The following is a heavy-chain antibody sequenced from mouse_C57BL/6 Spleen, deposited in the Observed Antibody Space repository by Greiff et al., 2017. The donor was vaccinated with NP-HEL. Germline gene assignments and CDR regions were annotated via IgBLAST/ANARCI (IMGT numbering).Heavy chain of an antibody. D-gene: IGHD4-1*01. CDR3: ARPGTSGKWFAY. CDR2: INPNYGTT. CDR1: GYSFTDYN. V-gene: IGHV1-39*01. J-gene: IGHJ3*01. Sequence: EVKLVESGPELVKPGASVKISCKASGYSFTDYNMNWVKQSNGKSLEWIGVINPNYGTTSYNQKFKGKATLTVDQSSSTAYMQLNSLTSEDSAVYYCARPGTSGKWFAYWGQGTLVTVSA.